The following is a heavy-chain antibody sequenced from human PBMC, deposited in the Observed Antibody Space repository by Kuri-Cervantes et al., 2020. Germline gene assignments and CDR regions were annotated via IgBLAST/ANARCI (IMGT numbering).Heavy chain of an antibody. CDR3: ARDLDRMYYYDSSGYYYSFDY. CDR1: GYSISSGYY. Sequence: SQTLSLTCAVSGYSISSGYYWGWIRQPPGTGLEWIGSIYHSGSTYYNPSLKSRLTISVDTSKNQFSLKLSSVTAADTAVYYCARDLDRMYYYDSSGYYYSFDYWGQGTLVTVSS. CDR2: IYHSGST. D-gene: IGHD3-22*01. J-gene: IGHJ4*02. V-gene: IGHV4-38-2*02.